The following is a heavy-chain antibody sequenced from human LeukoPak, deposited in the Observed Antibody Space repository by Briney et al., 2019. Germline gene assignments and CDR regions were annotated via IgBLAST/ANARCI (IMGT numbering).Heavy chain of an antibody. CDR1: GFTFSSYS. CDR2: ITWDSDRI. D-gene: IGHD5-24*01. Sequence: GGSLRLSCAASGFTFSSYSMNWVRQAPGKGLEWVSGITWDSDRIGYADSVKGRFTISRDNAKNSLYLQMNSLRAEDTALYYCAKSGGEFVEMATIYYFDSWGQGTLVTVSS. V-gene: IGHV3-9*01. J-gene: IGHJ4*02. CDR3: AKSGGEFVEMATIYYFDS.